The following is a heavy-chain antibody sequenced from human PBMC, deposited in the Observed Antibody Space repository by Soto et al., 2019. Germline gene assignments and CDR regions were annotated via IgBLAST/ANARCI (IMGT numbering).Heavy chain of an antibody. CDR1: GFTFSSYA. Sequence: EVQLLESGGGLVQPGGSLRLSCAASGFTFSSYAMSWVRQAPGKGLEWVSAISGSGGSTYYADSAKGRFTISRDNSKNTLYLQMNSLRAEDTAVYYCAKVDIVVVVAATPDAFDIWGQGTMVTVSS. CDR3: AKVDIVVVVAATPDAFDI. CDR2: ISGSGGST. J-gene: IGHJ3*02. D-gene: IGHD2-15*01. V-gene: IGHV3-23*01.